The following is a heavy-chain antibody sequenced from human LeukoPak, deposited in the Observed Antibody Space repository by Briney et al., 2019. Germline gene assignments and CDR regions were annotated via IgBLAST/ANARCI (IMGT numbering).Heavy chain of an antibody. CDR3: AKDLGAAVGDDC. J-gene: IGHJ4*02. Sequence: GRSLRLSCAASGFTFSSYGMHWVRQAPGKGLEWVAVISYDGSNKYYADSVKGRFTISRDNAKNSLYLQMNSLRAEDTAVYYCAKDLGAAVGDDCWGQGALVTVSS. CDR1: GFTFSSYG. CDR2: ISYDGSNK. D-gene: IGHD6-13*01. V-gene: IGHV3-30*18.